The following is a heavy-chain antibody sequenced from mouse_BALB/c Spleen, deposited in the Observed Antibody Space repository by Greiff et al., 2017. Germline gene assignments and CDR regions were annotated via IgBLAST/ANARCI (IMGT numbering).Heavy chain of an antibody. D-gene: IGHD2-1*01. Sequence: VQLQQSGPGLVQPSQSLSITCTVSGFSLTSYGVHWVRQSPGQGLEWLGVIWSGGSTDYNAAFISRLSISKDNSKSQVFFKMNSLQANDTAIYYCARGDGNYWFAYWGQGTLVTVSA. J-gene: IGHJ3*01. CDR2: IWSGGST. CDR1: GFSLTSYG. CDR3: ARGDGNYWFAY. V-gene: IGHV2-2*02.